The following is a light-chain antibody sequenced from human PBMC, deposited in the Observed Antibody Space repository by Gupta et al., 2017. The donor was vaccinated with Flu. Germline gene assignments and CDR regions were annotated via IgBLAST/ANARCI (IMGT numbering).Light chain of an antibody. CDR1: QSISSY. J-gene: IGKJ5*01. V-gene: IGKV1-39*01. Sequence: DRVTITCRASQSISSYLNWYQQKPGKVPKLLIYAASSLQNGVPSRFSGSGSGTDFTLTISSLQPEDFATYYCQQTYSSPSITFGQGTRLEIK. CDR3: QQTYSSPSIT. CDR2: AAS.